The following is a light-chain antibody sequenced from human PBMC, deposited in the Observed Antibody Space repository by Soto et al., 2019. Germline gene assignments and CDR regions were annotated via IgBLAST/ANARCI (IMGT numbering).Light chain of an antibody. V-gene: IGKV3-20*01. J-gene: IGKJ5*01. CDR1: QRVSSGY. CDR2: GAS. Sequence: ENVLTQSPGTLSLSPGERATLSCRASQRVSSGYLAWYQQKPGQAPRLLIYGASNRATDIPDRFSGRGSGTDFTLTISRLEPEDFAVYYCQQYGSSPPSSTVGQGTRLEIK. CDR3: QQYGSSPPSST.